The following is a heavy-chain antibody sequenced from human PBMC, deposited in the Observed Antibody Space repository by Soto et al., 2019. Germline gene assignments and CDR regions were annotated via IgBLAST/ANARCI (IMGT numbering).Heavy chain of an antibody. Sequence: PGGSLRLSCAASGFTFSSYAMSWVRQAPGKGLEWVSAISGSGGSTYYADSVKGRFTISRDNSKNTLYLQMNSLRAEDTAVYYCAKVETYGILTGYYGDYYYYGMDVWGQGTTVTVSS. D-gene: IGHD3-9*01. V-gene: IGHV3-23*01. CDR3: AKVETYGILTGYYGDYYYYGMDV. CDR2: ISGSGGST. CDR1: GFTFSSYA. J-gene: IGHJ6*02.